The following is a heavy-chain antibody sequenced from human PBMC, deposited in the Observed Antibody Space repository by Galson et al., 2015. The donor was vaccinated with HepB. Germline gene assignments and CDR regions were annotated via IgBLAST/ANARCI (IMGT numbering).Heavy chain of an antibody. J-gene: IGHJ4*02. V-gene: IGHV3-11*01. Sequence: SLRLSCAASGFTFSDYYMSWIRQAPGKGLEWVSYISSSGTTIYYADSVKGRFTISRDNAKNSLYLQMNSLRAEDTAVYYCARVNYPWYFDYWGQGTLVTVSS. CDR3: ARVNYPWYFDY. CDR2: ISSSGTTI. D-gene: IGHD1-7*01. CDR1: GFTFSDYY.